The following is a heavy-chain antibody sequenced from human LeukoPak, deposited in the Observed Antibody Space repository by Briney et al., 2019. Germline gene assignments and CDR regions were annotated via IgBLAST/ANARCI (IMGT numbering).Heavy chain of an antibody. Sequence: QPGGSLRLSCAASGFTLTNYWMHWVRQAPGKGLVWVSRIRSDGSSTSFADSVKGRFTISRDNAKNTLYLQMNSLRAEDTAVYYYAKKGPGEPGTYGPLLPPLDYWGQGTLVTVSS. D-gene: IGHD1-14*01. CDR1: GFTLTNYW. J-gene: IGHJ4*02. CDR2: IRSDGSST. V-gene: IGHV3-74*01. CDR3: AKKGPGEPGTYGPLLPPLDY.